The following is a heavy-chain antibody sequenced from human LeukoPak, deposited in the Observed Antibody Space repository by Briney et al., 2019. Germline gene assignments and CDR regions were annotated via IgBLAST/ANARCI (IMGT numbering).Heavy chain of an antibody. Sequence: GGSLRLSCAASGFTFSSYEMNWVRQAPGKGLEWVSYISSSGSTIYYADSVKGRFTISRENPKNSLYLQMNSLRAEDTAVYYCAELGITMTGGVWGKGTTVTISS. V-gene: IGHV3-48*03. CDR3: AELGITMTGGV. J-gene: IGHJ6*04. D-gene: IGHD3-10*02. CDR1: GFTFSSYE. CDR2: ISSSGSTI.